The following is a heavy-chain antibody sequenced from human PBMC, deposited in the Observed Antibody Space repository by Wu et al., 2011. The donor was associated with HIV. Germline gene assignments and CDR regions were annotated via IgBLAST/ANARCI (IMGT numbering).Heavy chain of an antibody. CDR2: INPNSGGT. Sequence: QVQLMQSGTEVKKPGASVKVSCKASGYTFIGFYIHWVRQAPGQGLEWMGWINPNSGGTNYAQKFQGRATMTRDTSINTAYMDLSSLRSDDTAVYYCARDPGIAATGMFGWGQGTLVTVSS. V-gene: IGHV1-2*02. CDR1: GYTFIGFY. J-gene: IGHJ4*02. CDR3: ARDPGIAATGMFG. D-gene: IGHD6-13*01.